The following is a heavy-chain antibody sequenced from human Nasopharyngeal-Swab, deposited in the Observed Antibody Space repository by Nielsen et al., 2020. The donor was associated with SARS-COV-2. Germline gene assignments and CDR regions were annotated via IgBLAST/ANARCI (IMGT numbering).Heavy chain of an antibody. CDR3: ARTPPHYDFWSGYPGWFDP. CDR2: IYYSGST. V-gene: IGHV4-30-4*08. D-gene: IGHD3-3*01. CDR1: GGSFSGYY. Sequence: SETLSLTCAVYGGSFSGYYWSWIRQPPGKGLEWIGYIYYSGSTYYNPSLKSRVTISVDTSKNQFSLKLSSVTAADTAVYYCARTPPHYDFWSGYPGWFDPWGQGTLVTVSS. J-gene: IGHJ5*02.